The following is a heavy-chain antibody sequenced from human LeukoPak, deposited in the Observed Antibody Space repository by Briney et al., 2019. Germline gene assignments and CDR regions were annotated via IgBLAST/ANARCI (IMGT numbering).Heavy chain of an antibody. CDR2: ISYDGSNK. D-gene: IGHD3-22*01. CDR1: GFTVSSNY. CDR3: ASSPSRRTMIVPSDL. Sequence: GGSLRLSCAASGFTVSSNYMSWVRQAPGKGLEWVAVISYDGSNKYYADSVKGRFTISRDNSKNTLYLQMNSLRAEDTAVYYCASSPSRRTMIVPSDLWGRGTLVTVSS. J-gene: IGHJ2*01. V-gene: IGHV3-30*03.